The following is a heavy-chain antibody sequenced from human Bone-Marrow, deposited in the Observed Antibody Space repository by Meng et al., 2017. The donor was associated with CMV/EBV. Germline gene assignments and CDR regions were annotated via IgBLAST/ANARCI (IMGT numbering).Heavy chain of an antibody. V-gene: IGHV1-46*01. J-gene: IGHJ6*02. CDR3: ASVGVTIFDYVYGWDV. CDR1: GYTFTSYY. CDR2: INPSGGST. D-gene: IGHD3-3*01. Sequence: ASVKVSCKASGYTFTSYYMHWVRQAPGQGLEWMGIINPSGGSTSYAQKFQGRVTMTRDTSTSTVYMELGSLRSENTAVYYCASVGVTIFDYVYGWDVVGQGNTVIVSS.